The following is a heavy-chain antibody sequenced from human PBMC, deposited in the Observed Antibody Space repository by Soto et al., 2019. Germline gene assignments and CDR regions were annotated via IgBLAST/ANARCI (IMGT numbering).Heavy chain of an antibody. V-gene: IGHV5-51*01. Sequence: GESLKISCNGSGYNFAVYWIAWVRQMPGKGLELMGIIYPSDSDTRYRPSFQGQVTISADKSISSAYLQWSSLRASDTAMYYCARGGVSTRTFDYWGQGTPVTVS. D-gene: IGHD3-3*01. CDR2: IYPSDSDT. CDR3: ARGGVSTRTFDY. J-gene: IGHJ4*02. CDR1: GYNFAVYW.